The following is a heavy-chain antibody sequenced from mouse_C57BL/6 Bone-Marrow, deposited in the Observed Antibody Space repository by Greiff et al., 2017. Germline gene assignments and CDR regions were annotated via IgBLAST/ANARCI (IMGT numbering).Heavy chain of an antibody. CDR2: INPGSGGT. D-gene: IGHD1-2*01. V-gene: IGHV1-54*01. CDR1: GYAFTNYL. J-gene: IGHJ2*01. CDR3: ARTHFQYYFDY. Sequence: QVHVKQSGAELVRPGTSVKVSCKASGYAFTNYLIEWVKQRPGQGLEWIGVINPGSGGTKYNEKFKGKATLTADKSSSTAYMQLSSLTSEDSAVYFGARTHFQYYFDYWGQGTTLTVSS.